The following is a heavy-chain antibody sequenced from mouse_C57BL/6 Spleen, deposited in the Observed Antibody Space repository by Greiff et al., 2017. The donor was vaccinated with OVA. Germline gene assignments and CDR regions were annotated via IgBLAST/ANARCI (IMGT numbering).Heavy chain of an antibody. CDR3: ARGYYYRYFDV. J-gene: IGHJ1*03. D-gene: IGHD1-1*01. V-gene: IGHV1-52*01. CDR1: GYTFTSYW. Sequence: QVQLQQPGAELVRPGSSVKLSCKASGYTFTSYWMHWVKQRPIQGLEWIGNIDPSDSETHYNQKFKDKATLTVDKSSSTAYMQLSSLTSEDSAVYYCARGYYYRYFDVWGTGTTVTVSS. CDR2: IDPSDSET.